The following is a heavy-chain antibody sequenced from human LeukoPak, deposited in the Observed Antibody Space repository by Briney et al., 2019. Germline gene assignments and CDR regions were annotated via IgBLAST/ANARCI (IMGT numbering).Heavy chain of an antibody. CDR2: VYTSGNT. V-gene: IGHV4-4*07. CDR1: GGFISDYY. D-gene: IGHD2-2*02. CDR3: ARGCSSTSCYIYGGNWFDP. J-gene: IGHJ5*02. Sequence: NPSETLSLTCTVSGGFISDYYWTWVRQPAGKGLEWIGRVYTSGNTNYNPSLKSRVTISVDKSKNQFSLKMTSVTVADTAVYYCARGCSSTSCYIYGGNWFDPWGQGTLVTVPS.